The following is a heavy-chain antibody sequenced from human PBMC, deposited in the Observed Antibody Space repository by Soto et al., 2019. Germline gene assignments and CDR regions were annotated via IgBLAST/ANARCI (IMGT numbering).Heavy chain of an antibody. Sequence: SSETLSLTCTVSGGSISSSSYYWGWIRQPPGKGLEWIGSIYYSGSTYYNPSLKSRVTISVDTSKNQFSLKLSSVTAADTAVYYCARRASAVAGPWSVALYYLDYWGQGTLVTVSS. V-gene: IGHV4-39*01. J-gene: IGHJ4*02. CDR1: GGSISSSSYY. D-gene: IGHD6-19*01. CDR2: IYYSGST. CDR3: ARRASAVAGPWSVALYYLDY.